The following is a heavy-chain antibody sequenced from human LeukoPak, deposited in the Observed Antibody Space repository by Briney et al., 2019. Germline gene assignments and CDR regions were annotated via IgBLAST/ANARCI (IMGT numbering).Heavy chain of an antibody. J-gene: IGHJ4*02. V-gene: IGHV4-34*01. CDR3: AREKTEQLVDC. D-gene: IGHD6-13*01. CDR1: GGSFSGYY. CDR2: INHSGST. Sequence: PSETLSLTCAVYGGSFSGYYWSWIRQPPGKGLEWIGEINHSGSTNYNPSLKSRVTISVDTSKNQFSLKLSSVTAADTAVYYCAREKTEQLVDCWGQGTLVTASS.